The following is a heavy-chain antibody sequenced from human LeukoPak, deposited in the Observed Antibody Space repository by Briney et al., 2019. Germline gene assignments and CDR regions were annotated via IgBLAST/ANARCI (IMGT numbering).Heavy chain of an antibody. V-gene: IGHV4-61*02. CDR1: GGSISSGSYY. CDR2: IYTSGST. CDR3: ARGGYREGRGQLGVLGY. J-gene: IGHJ4*02. D-gene: IGHD6-6*01. Sequence: PSETLSLTCTVSGGSISSGSYYWSWIRQPAGKGLEWIVRIYTSGSTNYNPSLKSRVTISVDTSKNQFSLKLSSVTAADTAVYYCARGGYREGRGQLGVLGYWGQGTLVTVSS.